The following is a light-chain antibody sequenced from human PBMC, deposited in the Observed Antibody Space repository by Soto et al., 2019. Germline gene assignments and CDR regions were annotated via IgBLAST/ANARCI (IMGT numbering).Light chain of an antibody. Sequence: DIQMTQSPSSLSASVGDRVTITCRANYNIRNSLNWYQQKPREAPKLLIYASSSLESGVPSRFSGSASGTDFTLHITGLQPADFATNYCHQSYSTALTFGQRTQVQSK. CDR1: YNIRNS. CDR3: HQSYSTALT. J-gene: IGKJ1*01. V-gene: IGKV1-39*01. CDR2: ASS.